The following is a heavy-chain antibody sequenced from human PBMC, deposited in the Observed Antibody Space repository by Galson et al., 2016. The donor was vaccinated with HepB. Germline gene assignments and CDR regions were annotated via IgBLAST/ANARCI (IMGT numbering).Heavy chain of an antibody. CDR3: ARLGWSGFPTSENVIARVYYFDA. V-gene: IGHV4-39*02. J-gene: IGHJ4*02. D-gene: IGHD3-3*01. Sequence: SETLSLTCDVSGVSINTDTYYWAWIRQPPGKGLECIGTLSYDGSTYYSPSLTGRLTISADTSQNHFALRLTSVTAADSAVYFCARLGWSGFPTSENVIARVYYFDAWGQGNPVIVSP. CDR1: GVSINTDTYY. CDR2: LSYDGST.